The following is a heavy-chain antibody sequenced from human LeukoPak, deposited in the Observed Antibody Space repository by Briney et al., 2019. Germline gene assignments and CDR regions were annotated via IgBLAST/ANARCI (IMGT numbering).Heavy chain of an antibody. D-gene: IGHD3-16*02. J-gene: IGHJ6*04. CDR1: GYTFTGYY. Sequence: ASVKVSCKASGYTFTGYYMHWVRQAPGQGLEWMGWINPNSGGTNYAQKFQGWVTMTRDTSISTAYMELRSLRSDDTAVYYCARRAGSYLYYYYGMDVWGKGTTVTVSS. V-gene: IGHV1-2*04. CDR3: ARRAGSYLYYYYGMDV. CDR2: INPNSGGT.